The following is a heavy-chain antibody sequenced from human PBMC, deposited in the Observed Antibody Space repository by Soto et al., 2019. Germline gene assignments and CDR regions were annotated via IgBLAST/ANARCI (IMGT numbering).Heavy chain of an antibody. CDR3: TTSFSIAAAGAVDY. CDR1: GFTFSNAW. Sequence: EVQLVESGGGLVKPGGSLRLSCAASGFTFSNAWMNWVRQAPGKGLEWVGRIKSKTDGGTTDYAAPVKGRFTISRDDSKNTLYLQMNSLKTEDTAVYYCTTSFSIAAAGAVDYWGQGTLVTVSS. D-gene: IGHD6-13*01. J-gene: IGHJ4*02. V-gene: IGHV3-15*07. CDR2: IKSKTDGGTT.